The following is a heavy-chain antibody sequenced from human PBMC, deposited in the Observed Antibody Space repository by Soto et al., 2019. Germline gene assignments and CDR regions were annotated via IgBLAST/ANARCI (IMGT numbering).Heavy chain of an antibody. J-gene: IGHJ6*02. V-gene: IGHV1-69*01. CDR3: ATTRGPGRSVAGDYQYYYGVDV. D-gene: IGHD6-19*01. CDR2: IMSIFGTP. Sequence: QVQLMQSGAEVKNPGSSVKVSCTASGDTFSNYAISWVRQAPGQGLEWMGGIMSIFGTPNYAQKFQGRVTITADETTSTAYMELSSLRCEDTAMYYCATTRGPGRSVAGDYQYYYGVDVWGQGTTVTVSS. CDR1: GDTFSNYA.